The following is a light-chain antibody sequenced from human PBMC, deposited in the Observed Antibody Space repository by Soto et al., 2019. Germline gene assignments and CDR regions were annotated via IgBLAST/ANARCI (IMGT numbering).Light chain of an antibody. Sequence: IVLTQSPATLSLPLGERATLSCRASQSVSSNLAWYQQKPGQAPRLLIYDASNRATGIPARFSGSGSGTDFTLTISSLGPEDVAVYYCQQRRIWPLAFGGGTKVEIK. CDR3: QQRRIWPLA. J-gene: IGKJ4*01. V-gene: IGKV3-11*01. CDR1: QSVSSN. CDR2: DAS.